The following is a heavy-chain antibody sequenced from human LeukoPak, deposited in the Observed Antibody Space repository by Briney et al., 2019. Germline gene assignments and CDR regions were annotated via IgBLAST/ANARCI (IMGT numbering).Heavy chain of an antibody. J-gene: IGHJ4*02. V-gene: IGHV3-9*01. CDR2: ISRNSGSI. CDR1: GFTFDDYA. CDR3: AKAYSSSWYWNFDY. D-gene: IGHD6-13*01. Sequence: GGSLRLSCAASGFTFDDYAMHWVRQAPGKGLEWVSGISRNSGSIGYADSVKGRFTISRDNAKNSLYLQMNSLRAEDTALYYCAKAYSSSWYWNFDYWGQGTLVTVSS.